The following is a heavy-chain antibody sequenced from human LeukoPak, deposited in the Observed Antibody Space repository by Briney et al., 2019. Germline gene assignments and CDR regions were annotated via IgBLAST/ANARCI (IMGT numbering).Heavy chain of an antibody. V-gene: IGHV4-59*01. CDR3: ARARRGSYSLFDY. J-gene: IGHJ4*02. CDR1: GGSISSYY. D-gene: IGHD3-16*01. CDR2: IYYSGST. Sequence: KPSETLSLTCTVSGGSISSYYWSWIRQSPGKGLEWIGYIYYSGSTNYNPSLKSRVTISVDTSKNQFSLKLSSVTAADTAVYYCARARRGSYSLFDYWGQGTLVTVSS.